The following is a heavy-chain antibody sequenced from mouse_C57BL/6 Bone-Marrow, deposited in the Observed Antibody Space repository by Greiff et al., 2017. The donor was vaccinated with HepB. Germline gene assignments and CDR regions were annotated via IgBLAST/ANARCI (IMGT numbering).Heavy chain of an antibody. CDR3: ARGLEHYAAMDY. V-gene: IGHV14-3*01. CDR1: GFNFNNTS. J-gene: IGHJ4*01. CDR2: IDPANGYT. Sequence: VQLKESVAELVRPGASVKLSCTASGFNFNNTSMPWVQQRPEQGLEWIGRIDPANGYTNYAEKFQGQATITADTSSNTAYLQLSSLTSEDTAIECGARGLEHYAAMDYWGQGTSVTVSS. D-gene: IGHD1-1*02.